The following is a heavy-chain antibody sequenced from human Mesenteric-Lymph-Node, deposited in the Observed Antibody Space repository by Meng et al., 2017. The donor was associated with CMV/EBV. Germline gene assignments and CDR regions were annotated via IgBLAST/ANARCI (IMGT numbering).Heavy chain of an antibody. Sequence: GGSLRLSCAASGFTFSSYAMTWVRQAPGKGLEWVSLIYSGGTRTYYADSVRGRFTISRDNSKNTLSLQMNSLRAEDTAVYFCAKPPTGYWYFDLWGRGTLVTVSS. CDR3: AKPPTGYWYFDL. J-gene: IGHJ2*01. CDR2: IYSGGTRT. CDR1: GFTFSSYA. D-gene: IGHD4-17*01. V-gene: IGHV3-23*03.